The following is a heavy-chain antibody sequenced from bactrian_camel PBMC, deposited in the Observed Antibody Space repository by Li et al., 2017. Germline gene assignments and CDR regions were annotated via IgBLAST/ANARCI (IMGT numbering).Heavy chain of an antibody. Sequence: QLVESGGDSVQAGGSLRLSCAASGYTYRGSCMGWFRQAPGKEREGVAAIESDDSTMYADSVKGRFTISQDSARNTVYLQMNNLQPEDTATYYCAEGRGSRGEHCYSLNYWGQGTQVTVS. J-gene: IGHJ4*01. CDR3: AEGRGSRGEHCYSLNY. CDR2: IESDDST. V-gene: IGHV3S67*01. CDR1: GYTYRGSC. D-gene: IGHD6*01.